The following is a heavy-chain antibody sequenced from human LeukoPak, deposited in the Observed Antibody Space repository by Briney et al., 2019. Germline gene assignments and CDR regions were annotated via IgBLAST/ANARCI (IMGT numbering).Heavy chain of an antibody. Sequence: PSETLSLTCAVYGGSFSGYYWSWIRQPPGKGLEWIGEINHSGSTNYNPSLKSRVTISVDTSKNQFSLKLSSVTAADTAVYYCASSYGSGPLDNWGQGTLVTVSS. CDR1: GGSFSGYY. CDR2: INHSGST. CDR3: ASSYGSGPLDN. J-gene: IGHJ4*02. V-gene: IGHV4-34*01. D-gene: IGHD3-10*01.